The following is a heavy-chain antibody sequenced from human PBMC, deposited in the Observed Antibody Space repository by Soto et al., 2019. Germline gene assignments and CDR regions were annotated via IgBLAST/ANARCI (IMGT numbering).Heavy chain of an antibody. V-gene: IGHV3-48*02. Sequence: GGSLRLSCAASGFTFDSYSMNWVRQAPGKGLEWIAYISPVSTNIFYADSVKGRFTISRDNAEKSLYLQMNSLRDQDTGVYFCTTGSGRFRFDSWGLGILVTGSS. CDR1: GFTFDSYS. CDR2: ISPVSTNI. J-gene: IGHJ4*02. CDR3: TTGSGRFRFDS.